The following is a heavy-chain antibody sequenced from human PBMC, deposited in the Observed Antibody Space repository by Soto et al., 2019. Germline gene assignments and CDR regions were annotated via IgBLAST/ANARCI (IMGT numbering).Heavy chain of an antibody. Sequence: QVQLVQSGAEVKKPGSSVRVSCKASGVSFNDYAITWVRQAPGQGLEWLGGIIPIIGSTNYAQKFQGRVTVTADESLNTAYMELNTLRADDTAIYYCARDLGYSFGRGLDSWGQGTPVTVSS. J-gene: IGHJ4*02. D-gene: IGHD5-18*01. CDR1: GVSFNDYA. CDR2: IIPIIGST. CDR3: ARDLGYSFGRGLDS. V-gene: IGHV1-69*01.